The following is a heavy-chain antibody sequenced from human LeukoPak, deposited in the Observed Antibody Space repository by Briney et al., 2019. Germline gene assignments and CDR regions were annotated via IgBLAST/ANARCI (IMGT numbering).Heavy chain of an antibody. CDR2: ISWNSGSI. CDR3: AKDNWATVAAATYFDY. CDR1: GFTFDDYA. J-gene: IGHJ4*02. V-gene: IGHV3-9*03. D-gene: IGHD2-2*01. Sequence: PGGSLRLSCAASGFTFDDYAMHWVRQAPGKGLEWGSGISWNSGSIGYADSVKGRFTISRDNAKNSLYLQMNSLRAEDMALYYCAKDNWATVAAATYFDYWGQGTLVTVSS.